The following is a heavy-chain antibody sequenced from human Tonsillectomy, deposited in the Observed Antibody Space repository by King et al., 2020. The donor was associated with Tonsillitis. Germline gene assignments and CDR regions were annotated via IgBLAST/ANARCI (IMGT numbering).Heavy chain of an antibody. CDR2: IFPGDPDP. Sequence: VQLVESGAEVKKPGESLKISCKGSGYSFASYWIGWVRQMPGKGLEWMGMIFPGDPDPRYSPSFRGQVAISADKSINTAYLQWNSLKGSDSAMYYCARQTGATFRDLDYWGQGALVTVSS. D-gene: IGHD1-7*01. CDR3: ARQTGATFRDLDY. V-gene: IGHV5-51*01. CDR1: GYSFASYW. J-gene: IGHJ4*02.